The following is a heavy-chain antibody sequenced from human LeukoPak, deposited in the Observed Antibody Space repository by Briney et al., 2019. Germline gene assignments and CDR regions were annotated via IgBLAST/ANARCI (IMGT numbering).Heavy chain of an antibody. CDR1: GFTFSSYA. V-gene: IGHV3-30*04. CDR3: ARDRITLPDY. Sequence: GRSLRLSCAASGFTFSSYAMHWVRQAPGKGLEWVAVISYDGSNKYYADSVKGRFTISRDNSKNTLYLQMNSLRAEGTAVYYCARDRITLPDYWGQGTLVTVSS. D-gene: IGHD3-16*01. CDR2: ISYDGSNK. J-gene: IGHJ4*02.